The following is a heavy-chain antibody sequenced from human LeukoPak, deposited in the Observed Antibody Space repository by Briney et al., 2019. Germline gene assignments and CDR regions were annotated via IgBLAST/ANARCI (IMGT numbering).Heavy chain of an antibody. CDR2: IGNDGSNK. CDR3: ARDAASLYYYDSRDYYYYYMDV. CDR1: GFTFRSYG. J-gene: IGHJ6*03. Sequence: GGSLRLSCAASGFTFRSYGMHWVRQAPGKGLDWVAFIGNDGSNKYYADSVKGRFTISRDNSKNTLYLQMNSLRAEDTAVYYCARDAASLYYYDSRDYYYYYMDVWGKGTTVTISS. V-gene: IGHV3-30*02. D-gene: IGHD3-22*01.